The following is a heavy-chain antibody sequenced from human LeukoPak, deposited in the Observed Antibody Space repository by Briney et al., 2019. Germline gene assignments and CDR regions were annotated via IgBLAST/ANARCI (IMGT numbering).Heavy chain of an antibody. V-gene: IGHV4-34*01. CDR3: ARGQNDYVWGSYRPLDY. Sequence: SETLSLTCAVYGGSFSGYYWSWIRQPPGKGLEWIGEINHSGSTNYNPSFKSRVTISVDTSKNQFSLKLSSVTAADTAVYYCARGQNDYVWGSYRPLDYWGQGTLVTVSS. CDR1: GGSFSGYY. D-gene: IGHD3-16*02. J-gene: IGHJ4*02. CDR2: INHSGST.